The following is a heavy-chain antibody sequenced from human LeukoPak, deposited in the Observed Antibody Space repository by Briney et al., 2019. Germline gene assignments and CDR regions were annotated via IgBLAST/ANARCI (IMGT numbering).Heavy chain of an antibody. CDR2: MSYDGSKE. D-gene: IGHD5/OR15-5a*01. CDR1: GFTFSSYG. V-gene: IGHV3-30*03. Sequence: LRLSCAASGFTFSSYGMHWVRQAPGKGLEWVAVMSYDGSKEYYADSVKGRFTISRDNSKNTLYLQMNSLRVEDTAVYYCLVWKHVFDRWGQGTLVTVSS. CDR3: LVWKHVFDR. J-gene: IGHJ5*02.